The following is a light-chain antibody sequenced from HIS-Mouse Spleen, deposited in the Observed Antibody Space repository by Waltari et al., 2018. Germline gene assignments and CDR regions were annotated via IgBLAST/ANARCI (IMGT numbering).Light chain of an antibody. CDR1: SSDVGVYNY. J-gene: IGLJ2*01. CDR3: SSYTSSSPYVV. V-gene: IGLV2-14*01. CDR2: EVS. Sequence: QSALTQPASVSGSPGQSITISCTGTSSDVGVYNYVSWYQQHPGKAPKLMIYEVSNRPSGVSNRFSGSKSGNTASLTISGLQAEDEADYYCSSYTSSSPYVVFGGGTKLTVL.